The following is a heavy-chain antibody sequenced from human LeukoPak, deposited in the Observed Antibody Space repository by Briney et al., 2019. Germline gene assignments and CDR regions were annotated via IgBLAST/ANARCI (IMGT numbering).Heavy chain of an antibody. Sequence: GGSLRLSCAASGFTFSDYEMNWIRQAPGKGLEWISYISNSGSTQYYADSVKGRFTISRDNAKNSVYLQLNSLRAEDTALYYCAAVIDYWGQGTLVTVSS. CDR3: AAVIDY. CDR2: ISNSGSTQ. J-gene: IGHJ4*02. CDR1: GFTFSDYE. V-gene: IGHV3-48*03.